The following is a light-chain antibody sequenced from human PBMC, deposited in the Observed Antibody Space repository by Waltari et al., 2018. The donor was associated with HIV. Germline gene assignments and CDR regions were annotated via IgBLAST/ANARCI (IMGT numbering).Light chain of an antibody. CDR1: NSDVGGYDY. Sequence: QSALTQPRSVSASPGQSVTISCTGTNSDVGGYDYVSWYQHHPGNAPKLVINEVSKRPSRVPVRFSASKSGNTASLTISGLQAEDEADYYCWSYAGSYTSVFGTGTQVTVL. CDR2: EVS. J-gene: IGLJ1*01. CDR3: WSYAGSYTSV. V-gene: IGLV2-11*01.